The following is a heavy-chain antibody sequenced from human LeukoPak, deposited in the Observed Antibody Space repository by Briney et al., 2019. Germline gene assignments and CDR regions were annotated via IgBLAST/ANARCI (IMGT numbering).Heavy chain of an antibody. CDR3: AKGELSSDAFYFDY. CDR2: ISGSGGST. Sequence: GGSLRLSCAASGFTFSSYAMSWVRQAPGKGLEWVSVISGSGGSTYYADSVKGRFPISRDNSKNTLYLRMNSLRAEDTAVYYCAKGELSSDAFYFDYWGQGALVTVSS. D-gene: IGHD1-7*01. J-gene: IGHJ4*02. V-gene: IGHV3-23*01. CDR1: GFTFSSYA.